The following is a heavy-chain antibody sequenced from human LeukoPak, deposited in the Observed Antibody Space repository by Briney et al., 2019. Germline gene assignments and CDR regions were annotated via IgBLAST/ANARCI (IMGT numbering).Heavy chain of an antibody. Sequence: ETLSLTCTVSGGSISGYYLSWVRQAPGKGLEWVGRIKSKTDGGTTDYAAPVKGRFTISRDDSKNTLYLQMNSLKTEDTAVYYCTTEVVVTSGVYWGQGTLVTVSS. J-gene: IGHJ4*02. V-gene: IGHV3-15*01. CDR1: GGSISGYY. D-gene: IGHD2-21*02. CDR3: TTEVVVTSGVY. CDR2: IKSKTDGGTT.